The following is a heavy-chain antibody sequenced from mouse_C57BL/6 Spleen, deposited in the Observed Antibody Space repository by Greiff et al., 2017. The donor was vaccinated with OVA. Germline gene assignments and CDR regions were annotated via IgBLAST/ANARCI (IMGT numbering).Heavy chain of an antibody. D-gene: IGHD2-4*01. V-gene: IGHV3-6*01. CDR3: ARDRDYDDAMDY. Sequence: EVKLMESGPGLVKPSQSLSLTCSVTGYSITSGYYWNWIRQFPGNKLEWMGYISYDGSNNYNPSLKNRISITRDTSKNQFFLKLNSVTTEDTATYYCARDRDYDDAMDYWGQGTSVTVSS. CDR2: ISYDGSN. J-gene: IGHJ4*01. CDR1: GYSITSGYY.